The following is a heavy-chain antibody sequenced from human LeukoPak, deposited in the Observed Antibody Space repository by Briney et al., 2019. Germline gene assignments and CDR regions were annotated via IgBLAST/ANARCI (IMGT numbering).Heavy chain of an antibody. V-gene: IGHV3-48*04. D-gene: IGHD3-10*01. Sequence: GGSLRLSCAASGFTFVSYSMNWVRQAPGKGLEWVSYISSSGSTIYYADSVKGRFTISRDNAKNSLYLQMNSLRAEDTAVYYCARDYGSGSYYYYYYYMDVWGKGTTVTISS. CDR2: ISSSGSTI. CDR1: GFTFVSYS. J-gene: IGHJ6*03. CDR3: ARDYGSGSYYYYYYYMDV.